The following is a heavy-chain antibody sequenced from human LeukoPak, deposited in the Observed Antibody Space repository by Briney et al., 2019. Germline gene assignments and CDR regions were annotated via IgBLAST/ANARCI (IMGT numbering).Heavy chain of an antibody. V-gene: IGHV1-2*02. Sequence: ASVKVSCKASGYTFTGYYLHWVRQAPGQGLEWMGWINPNSGGTKYAQKFQGRVTMTRDTSITTAYMELGSLTSGDTAIYYCARGLYGDYYVAYWGQGTLVTVSS. CDR2: INPNSGGT. CDR3: ARGLYGDYYVAY. D-gene: IGHD4-17*01. CDR1: GYTFTGYY. J-gene: IGHJ4*02.